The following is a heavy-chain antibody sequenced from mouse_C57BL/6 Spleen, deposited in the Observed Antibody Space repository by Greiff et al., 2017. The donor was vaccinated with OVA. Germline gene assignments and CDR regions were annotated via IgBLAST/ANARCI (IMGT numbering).Heavy chain of an antibody. CDR1: GYSITSGYY. J-gene: IGHJ4*01. Sequence: EVKLVESGPGLVKPSQSLSLTCSVTGYSITSGYYWNWIRQFPGNKLEWMGYISYDGSNNYNPSLKNRISITRDTSKNQFFLKLNSVTTEDTATYYCARGGKNGYDAMDYWGQGTSVTVSS. CDR2: ISYDGSN. V-gene: IGHV3-6*01. CDR3: ARGGKNGYDAMDY.